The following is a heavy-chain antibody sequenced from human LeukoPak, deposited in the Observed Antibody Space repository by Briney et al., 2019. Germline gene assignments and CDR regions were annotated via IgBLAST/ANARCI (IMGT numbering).Heavy chain of an antibody. V-gene: IGHV1-2*02. CDR1: GYTFGGYY. J-gene: IGHJ4*02. CDR2: INPNGGGT. CDR3: ARDGQTLGYGY. D-gene: IGHD5-18*01. Sequence: ASVKVSCKASGYTFGGYYMHWVRQAPGQGLEWMGWINPNGGGTKCAQKFQGRVTTTRDTSISTAYMELSRLRSDDTAVYYCARDGQTLGYGYWGQGTLVTVSS.